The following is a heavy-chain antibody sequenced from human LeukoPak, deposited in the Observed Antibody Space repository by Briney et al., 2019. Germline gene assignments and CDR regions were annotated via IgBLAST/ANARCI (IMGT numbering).Heavy chain of an antibody. Sequence: SDTLSLTCAVSIYSISSTHWWDWIRQPPGKGLEWIGNIYYSGTTYYNPSLKSRVTMSVDTSKNQFSLKLSSVTAVDTAVYYCARSTYYNILTGYYGYFDLWGRGTLVTVSS. CDR2: IYYSGTT. V-gene: IGHV4-28*01. J-gene: IGHJ2*01. D-gene: IGHD3-9*01. CDR1: IYSISSTHW. CDR3: ARSTYYNILTGYYGYFDL.